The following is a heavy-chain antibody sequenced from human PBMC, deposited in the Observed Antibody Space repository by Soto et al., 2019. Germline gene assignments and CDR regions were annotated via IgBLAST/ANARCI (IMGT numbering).Heavy chain of an antibody. D-gene: IGHD2-2*01. Sequence: EVQLLESGGGLVQWGGSLRLSCEASGFTFSDYAMSWVRQAPGKGLKWVSAISGSGDSTYYTESVKGRFTISRDNSKNMLYPQMNNLTVEDTAVYYCAKDGVQAARILNWFDPWGQGTLVTVSS. J-gene: IGHJ5*02. CDR2: ISGSGDST. V-gene: IGHV3-23*01. CDR3: AKDGVQAARILNWFDP. CDR1: GFTFSDYA.